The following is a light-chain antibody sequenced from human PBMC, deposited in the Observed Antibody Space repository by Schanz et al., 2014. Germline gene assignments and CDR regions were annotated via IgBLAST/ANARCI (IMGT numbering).Light chain of an antibody. CDR1: SSDVGGYDY. V-gene: IGLV2-8*01. CDR3: SSYAGSNNLV. Sequence: QSALTQPASVSGSPGQSITISCTGTSSDVGGYDYVSWYQQHPGQAPKLLIYDVSKRPSGVYTRFSGSKSGNTASLTVSGLQAEDEADYYCSSYAGSNNLVFGGGTKLTVL. CDR2: DVS. J-gene: IGLJ2*01.